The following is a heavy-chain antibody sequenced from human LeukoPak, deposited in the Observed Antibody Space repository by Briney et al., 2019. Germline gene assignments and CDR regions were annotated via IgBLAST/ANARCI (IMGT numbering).Heavy chain of an antibody. CDR2: ISSSSSTI. D-gene: IGHD2-2*01. CDR1: GFTVTYTY. J-gene: IGHJ4*02. CDR3: ARDGSYCSSTSCYKQLDY. V-gene: IGHV3-11*04. Sequence: GGSLRLSCAASGFTVTYTYMSWVRQTPRKGLEWVSYISSSSSTIYYADSVKGRFTISRDNAKNSLYLQMNSLRAEDTAVYYCARDGSYCSSTSCYKQLDYWGQGTLVTVSS.